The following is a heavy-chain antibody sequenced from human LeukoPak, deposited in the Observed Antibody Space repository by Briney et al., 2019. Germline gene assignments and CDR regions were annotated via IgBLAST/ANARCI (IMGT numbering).Heavy chain of an antibody. Sequence: PSQTLSLTCAVSGGSLSSGGYSWSWIRQPPGTGLEWVGYIYHSGSTYYNPSLKSRVTISVDRSKNQFSLKLSSVTAADTAVYYCARGWYYYGSGSYESWFDHWGQGTLVTVSS. D-gene: IGHD3-10*01. CDR3: ARGWYYYGSGSYESWFDH. CDR2: IYHSGST. J-gene: IGHJ5*02. V-gene: IGHV4-30-2*01. CDR1: GGSLSSGGYS.